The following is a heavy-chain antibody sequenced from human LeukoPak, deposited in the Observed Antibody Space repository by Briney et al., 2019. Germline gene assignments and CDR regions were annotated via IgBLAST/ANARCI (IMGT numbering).Heavy chain of an antibody. V-gene: IGHV4-59*01. CDR2: IYYSGST. D-gene: IGHD3-22*01. CDR3: ARNYDSSGYTTLGY. CDR1: GGSISSYY. J-gene: IGHJ4*02. Sequence: SSETLSLTCTVSGGSISSYYWSWIRQPPGKGLEWIGYIYYSGSTNYNPSLKSRVTISVDTSKNQFSLKLSSVTAADTALYYCARNYDSSGYTTLGYWGQGTLVTVSS.